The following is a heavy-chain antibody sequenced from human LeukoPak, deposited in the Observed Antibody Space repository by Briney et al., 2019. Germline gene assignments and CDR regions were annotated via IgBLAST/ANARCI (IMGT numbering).Heavy chain of an antibody. V-gene: IGHV5-51*01. CDR1: GYSFTSYW. Sequence: GESLKISCKGSGYSFTSYWIGWVRQMPGRGLEWMGIIYPGDSDTRYSPSFQGQVTISADKSFSTAYLQWSSLKASDTAMYYCARAKYCSGGTCYAEYWGQGTLVTVSS. J-gene: IGHJ4*02. CDR2: IYPGDSDT. CDR3: ARAKYCSGGTCYAEY. D-gene: IGHD2-15*01.